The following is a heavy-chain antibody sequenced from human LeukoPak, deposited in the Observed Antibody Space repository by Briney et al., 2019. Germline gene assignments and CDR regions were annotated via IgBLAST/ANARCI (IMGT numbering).Heavy chain of an antibody. Sequence: GGSLRLSCAASGFTLSRYDMHWVRQATGEGLEWVSAIGVPGDTYYVGSVKGRFTISRENAKNSLYLQMNSLRAGDTAMYYCVRQAEAGREDAFDMWGQGTMVTVSS. CDR1: GFTLSRYD. V-gene: IGHV3-13*01. D-gene: IGHD6-19*01. J-gene: IGHJ3*02. CDR2: IGVPGDT. CDR3: VRQAEAGREDAFDM.